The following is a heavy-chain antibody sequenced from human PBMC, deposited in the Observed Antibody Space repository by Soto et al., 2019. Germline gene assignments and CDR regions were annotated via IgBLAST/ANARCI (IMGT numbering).Heavy chain of an antibody. D-gene: IGHD3-10*01. CDR2: INHREST. CDR3: ARRRGRGSGSYLATRWFDP. J-gene: IGHJ5*02. CDR1: GGSFSAYH. Sequence: SETLSLTCAVYGGSFSAYHWSWIRQPPGKGLEWIGEINHRESTNYNPSLKSRDNKSEDTSKNQFSLKMSSVTAADTAVYYCARRRGRGSGSYLATRWFDPWGQGTLVT. V-gene: IGHV4-34*01.